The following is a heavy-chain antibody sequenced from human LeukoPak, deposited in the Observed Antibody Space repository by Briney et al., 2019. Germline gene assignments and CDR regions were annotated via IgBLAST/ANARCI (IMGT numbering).Heavy chain of an antibody. CDR1: GFTFSSYE. V-gene: IGHV3-21*05. CDR3: ARREVVVAASDY. J-gene: IGHJ4*02. D-gene: IGHD2-15*01. CDR2: ISSSSSYI. Sequence: GGSLRLSCAASGFTFSSYEMNWVRQAPGKGLEWVSYISSSSSYIYYADSVKGRFTISRDNAKNSLYLQMNSLRAEDTAVYYCARREVVVAASDYWGQGTLVTVSS.